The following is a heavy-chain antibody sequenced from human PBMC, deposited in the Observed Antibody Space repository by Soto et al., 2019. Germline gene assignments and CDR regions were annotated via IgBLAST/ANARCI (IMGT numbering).Heavy chain of an antibody. CDR2: IYYSGST. V-gene: IGHV4-39*01. CDR1: GGSISSSSYY. J-gene: IGHJ2*01. D-gene: IGHD2-15*01. CDR3: ARRSRYCSGGACSGYWYFDL. Sequence: PSETLSLTCTVSGGSISSSSYYWGWIRQPPGKGLEWIGSIYYSGSTYYNPSLKSRVTISVDTSKNQFSLKLSSVTAADTAVYYCARRSRYCSGGACSGYWYFDLWGRGTLVTVSS.